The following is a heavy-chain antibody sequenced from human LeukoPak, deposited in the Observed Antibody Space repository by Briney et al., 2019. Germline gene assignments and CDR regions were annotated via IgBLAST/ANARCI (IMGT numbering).Heavy chain of an antibody. D-gene: IGHD3-9*01. CDR2: ISYDGSNK. CDR1: GFTFSSYA. J-gene: IGHJ4*02. Sequence: GGSLRLSCAAFGFTFSSYAMHWVRQAPGKGLEWVAVISYDGSNKYYADSVKGRFTISRDNSKNTLYLQMNSLRAEDTAVYYCARENILTGYDYWGQGTLVTVSS. V-gene: IGHV3-30*04. CDR3: ARENILTGYDY.